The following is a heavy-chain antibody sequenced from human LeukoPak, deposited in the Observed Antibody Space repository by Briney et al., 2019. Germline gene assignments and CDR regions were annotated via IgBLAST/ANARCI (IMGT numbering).Heavy chain of an antibody. V-gene: IGHV4-34*01. J-gene: IGHJ4*02. CDR3: ARSASYYFDY. CDR2: INHSGST. Sequence: SETLSLTCAVYGGSFSGYYWSWIRQPPGKGLEWIREINHSGSTNYNPSLKSRVTISVDTSKNQFSLKLSSVTAADTAVYYCARSASYYFDYWGQGTLVTVSS. CDR1: GGSFSGYY.